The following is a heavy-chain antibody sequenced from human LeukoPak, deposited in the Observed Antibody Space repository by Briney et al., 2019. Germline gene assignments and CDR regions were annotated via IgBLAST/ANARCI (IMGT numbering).Heavy chain of an antibody. D-gene: IGHD2-2*01. J-gene: IGHJ6*03. CDR1: GFTFSSYS. CDR3: AREFGRPRYCSSTSCDYMDV. V-gene: IGHV3-21*01. CDR2: ISSSSSYI. Sequence: PGGSLRLSCAASGFTFSSYSMNWVRQAPGKGLEWVSSISSSSSYIYYADSVKGRFTISRDNAKNSLYLQMNSLRAEDTAVYYCAREFGRPRYCSSTSCDYMDVWGKGTTVTVSS.